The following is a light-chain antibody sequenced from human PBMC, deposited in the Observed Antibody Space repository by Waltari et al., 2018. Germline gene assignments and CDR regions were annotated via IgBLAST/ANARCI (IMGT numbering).Light chain of an antibody. CDR1: QTINKF. J-gene: IGKJ2*01. CDR2: SAS. CDR3: QQTYSTPYT. Sequence: DIQMTPSPSSLSASVGDRITIRCRANQTINKFLNWYQQKRGEAPKLLIFSASNLQGGVPLSFSGSGSGTDFTLTISSLQPDDFATYYCQQTYSTPYTFGQGTNLEI. V-gene: IGKV1-39*01.